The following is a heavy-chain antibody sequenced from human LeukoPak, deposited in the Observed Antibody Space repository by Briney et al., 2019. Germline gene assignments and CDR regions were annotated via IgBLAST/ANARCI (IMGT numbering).Heavy chain of an antibody. CDR1: GGSISSSSYY. CDR3: ARPRGYSGYADY. D-gene: IGHD5-12*01. V-gene: IGHV4-39*01. J-gene: IGHJ4*02. CDR2: IYYSGST. Sequence: SETLSLTCTVSGGSISSSSYYWGWIRQPPGKGLEWIGSIYYSGSTYYNPSLKSRVTISVDTSKNQFSLKLSSVTAADTAVYYCARPRGYSGYADYWGQGTLVTVSS.